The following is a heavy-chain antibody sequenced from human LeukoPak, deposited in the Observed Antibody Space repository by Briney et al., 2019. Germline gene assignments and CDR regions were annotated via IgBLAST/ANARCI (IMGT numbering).Heavy chain of an antibody. D-gene: IGHD3-22*01. CDR2: ISSSSSYI. CDR3: TTAVYYDSSGYYY. CDR1: GFIFSSYS. J-gene: IGHJ4*02. Sequence: GGSLRLSCAASGFIFSSYSMNWVRQAPGKGLEWVSSISSSSSYIFYADSVKGRFTISRDNAKNSLYLQMNSLKTEDTAVYYCTTAVYYDSSGYYYWGQGTLVTVSS. V-gene: IGHV3-21*03.